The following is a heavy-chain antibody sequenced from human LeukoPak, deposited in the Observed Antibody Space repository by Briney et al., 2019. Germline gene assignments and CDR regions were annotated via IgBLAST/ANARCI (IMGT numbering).Heavy chain of an antibody. CDR2: IIPIFGTA. J-gene: IGHJ4*02. V-gene: IGHV1-69*06. D-gene: IGHD2-2*03. CDR1: GGTFSSYA. Sequence: SVKVSCKASGGTFSSYAISWVRQAPGQGLEWMGRIIPIFGTANYAQKFQGRVTITADKSTSTAYMELSSPRSEDTAVYYCARVRNGYCSSTSCYDWGQGTLVTVSS. CDR3: ARVRNGYCSSTSCYD.